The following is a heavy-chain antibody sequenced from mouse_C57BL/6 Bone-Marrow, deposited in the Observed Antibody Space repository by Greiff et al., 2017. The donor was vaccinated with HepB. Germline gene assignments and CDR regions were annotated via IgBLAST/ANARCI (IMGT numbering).Heavy chain of an antibody. CDR3: ATAWFAY. CDR1: GYSITSGYY. Sequence: EVQLKESGPGLVKPSQSLSLTCSVTGYSITSGYYWNWIRQFPGNKLEWMGYISYDGSNNYNPSLKNRISITRDTSKNQFFLKLNSVTTEDTATYYCATAWFAYWGQGTLVTVSA. CDR2: ISYDGSN. V-gene: IGHV3-6*01. J-gene: IGHJ3*01.